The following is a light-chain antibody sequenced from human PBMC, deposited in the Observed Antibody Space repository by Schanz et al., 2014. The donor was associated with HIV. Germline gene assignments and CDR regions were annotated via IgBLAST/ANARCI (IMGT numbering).Light chain of an antibody. CDR2: DVS. CDR1: SSDVGGYNH. Sequence: QSALTQPASVSGSPGQSITISCTGTSSDVGGYNHVSWYQQHPGKAPKLLIYDVSNRPSGVSNRFSGSKSGNTASLTISGLQAEDEADYYCNSYTRTSTPVFGGGTKLTVL. CDR3: NSYTRTSTPV. J-gene: IGLJ2*01. V-gene: IGLV2-14*03.